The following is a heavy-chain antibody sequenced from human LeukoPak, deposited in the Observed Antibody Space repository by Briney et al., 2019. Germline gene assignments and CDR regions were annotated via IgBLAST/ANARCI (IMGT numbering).Heavy chain of an antibody. V-gene: IGHV3-21*01. CDR2: ISSSSSYI. J-gene: IGHJ4*02. CDR1: GFTFSSYS. D-gene: IGHD5-18*01. CDR3: ARQRGYSYGTHFDY. Sequence: GGSLRLSCAASGFTFSSYSMNWVRQAPGKGLEWVSSISSSSSYIYYADSVKGRFTISRDNAKNSLYLQMNSLRAEDTAVYYCARQRGYSYGTHFDYWGQGTLVTVSS.